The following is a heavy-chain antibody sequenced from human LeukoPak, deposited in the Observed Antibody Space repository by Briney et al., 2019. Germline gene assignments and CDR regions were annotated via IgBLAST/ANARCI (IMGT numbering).Heavy chain of an antibody. Sequence: GGSLRLSCAASGFTFSSYGMHWVRRAPGKGLEWVAFIRYDGSNKYYADSVKGRFTISRDNSKNTLYLQMNSLRAEDTAVYYCAKGGPRSYTAHDYWGQGTLVTVSS. CDR3: AKGGPRSYTAHDY. V-gene: IGHV3-30*02. CDR2: IRYDGSNK. J-gene: IGHJ4*02. D-gene: IGHD3-10*01. CDR1: GFTFSSYG.